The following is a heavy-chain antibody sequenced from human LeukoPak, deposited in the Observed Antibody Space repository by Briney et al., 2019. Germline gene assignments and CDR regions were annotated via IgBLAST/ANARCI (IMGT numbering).Heavy chain of an antibody. D-gene: IGHD2-8*02. CDR3: ARSLLVVPDASGEHDAFDM. V-gene: IGHV1-18*01. J-gene: IGHJ3*02. Sequence: GASVKVSCNTSGYTFTHYGISWVRQAPGQGLEWVGWISAYNGDTKYAQSFQDKVTMTTDTSTSTAYIELRSLTSDDTAVYYCARSLLVVPDASGEHDAFDMWGQGTMVTVSS. CDR2: ISAYNGDT. CDR1: GYTFTHYG.